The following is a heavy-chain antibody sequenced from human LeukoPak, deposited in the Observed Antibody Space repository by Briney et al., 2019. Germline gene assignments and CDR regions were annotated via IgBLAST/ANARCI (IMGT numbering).Heavy chain of an antibody. CDR3: ARVPGLCSTSCSDAFDI. V-gene: IGHV4-61*02. D-gene: IGHD2-2*01. CDR1: GGSISSGGYY. J-gene: IGHJ3*02. CDR2: IYTSGST. Sequence: ASQTLSLTCTVSGGSISSGGYYWSWIRQPAGKGLEWIGRIYTSGSTNYNPSLKSRVTISVDTSKNQFSLKLSSVTAADTAVYYCARVPGLCSTSCSDAFDIWGQGTMVTVSS.